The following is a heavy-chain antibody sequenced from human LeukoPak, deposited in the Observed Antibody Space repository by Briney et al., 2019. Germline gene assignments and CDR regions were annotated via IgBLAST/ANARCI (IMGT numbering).Heavy chain of an antibody. Sequence: GGSLRLSCAASEFSVGSNYMTWVRQAPGKGLERVSLIYSGGSTYYADSVKGRFTISRDNSKNTLYLQMNSLRAEDTAVYYCARPVLLWFGEQDDAFDIWGQGTMVTVSS. CDR2: IYSGGST. CDR3: ARPVLLWFGEQDDAFDI. CDR1: EFSVGSNY. D-gene: IGHD3-10*01. J-gene: IGHJ3*02. V-gene: IGHV3-66*04.